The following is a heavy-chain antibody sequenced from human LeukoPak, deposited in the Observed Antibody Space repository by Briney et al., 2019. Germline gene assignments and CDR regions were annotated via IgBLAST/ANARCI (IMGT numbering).Heavy chain of an antibody. CDR1: GESFNGFF. J-gene: IGHJ3*02. CDR2: VNHSGTT. CDR3: GRCPWVGAADI. Sequence: SETLSLTCAVYGESFNGFFWTWIRQPPEKGLEWIGEVNHSGTTNYSPSLKSRVTISVDTSKNQFSLKLTSVTAVDTALYYCGRCPWVGAADIWGQGTVVIVSP. D-gene: IGHD1-26*01. V-gene: IGHV4-34*01.